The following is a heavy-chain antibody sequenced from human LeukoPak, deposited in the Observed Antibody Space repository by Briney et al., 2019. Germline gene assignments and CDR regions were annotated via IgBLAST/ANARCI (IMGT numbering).Heavy chain of an antibody. Sequence: GSLRLSCAASGFTFSSYWMHWIRQPPGKGLEWIGYIYYSGSTYYNPSLKSRVTISVDTSKNQFSLKLSSVTAADTAVYYCARVSGDWNYYYYYYMDVWGKGTTVTVSS. CDR2: IYYSGST. V-gene: IGHV4-59*12. CDR3: ARVSGDWNYYYYYYMDV. CDR1: GFTFSSYW. D-gene: IGHD1-1*01. J-gene: IGHJ6*03.